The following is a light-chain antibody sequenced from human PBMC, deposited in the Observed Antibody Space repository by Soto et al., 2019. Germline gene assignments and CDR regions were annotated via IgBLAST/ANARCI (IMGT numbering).Light chain of an antibody. CDR1: SSDVGGYKY. Sequence: QSALTQPASVSGSPGQSITISCTGTSSDVGGYKYVSWYQQCPDKAPKLIIFEVSNRPSGVSDRFSGSKSGNVASLTISGLQTEDEADYYCSAYTTSSTLAFGGGTKLTVL. CDR2: EVS. J-gene: IGLJ2*01. V-gene: IGLV2-14*01. CDR3: SAYTTSSTLA.